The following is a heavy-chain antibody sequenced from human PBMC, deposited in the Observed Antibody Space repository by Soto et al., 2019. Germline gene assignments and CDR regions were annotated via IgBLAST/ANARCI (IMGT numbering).Heavy chain of an antibody. D-gene: IGHD4-17*01. J-gene: IGHJ4*02. CDR3: AKGDVYGDYNFDY. CDR1: GFTFSTYP. V-gene: IGHV3-23*01. CDR2: ISGSAANT. Sequence: GGSLRLSCVASGFTFSTYPMSWVRRAPGKGLEWVSGISGSAANTYYAETVKGRFTMSRDNSKNTLFLQMNSLRAEDTAVYYCAKGDVYGDYNFDYWGQGTLVTVSS.